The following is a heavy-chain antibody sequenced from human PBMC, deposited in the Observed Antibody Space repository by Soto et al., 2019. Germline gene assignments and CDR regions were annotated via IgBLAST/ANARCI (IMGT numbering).Heavy chain of an antibody. D-gene: IGHD3-22*01. Sequence: GGSLRLSCAASGFTFSSYGVHWVRQAPSKELEWVASVSYDGSNKHYADSVKGRFTISRDNSRNTLDLQMNSLRAEDTAVYFCAKDTYYYDRSGYYTYDHWGQGTQVTVSS. CDR3: AKDTYYYDRSGYYTYDH. CDR2: VSYDGSNK. J-gene: IGHJ4*02. CDR1: GFTFSSYG. V-gene: IGHV3-30*18.